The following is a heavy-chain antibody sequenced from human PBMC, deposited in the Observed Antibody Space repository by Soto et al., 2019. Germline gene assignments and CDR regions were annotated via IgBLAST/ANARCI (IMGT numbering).Heavy chain of an antibody. CDR2: IYHSGST. J-gene: IGHJ4*02. V-gene: IGHV4-59*08. CDR3: ARHLSTVTFYSFDY. CDR1: GGSISSYY. Sequence: SETLSLTCTVSGGSISSYYWSWIRQPPGKGLEWIGYIYHSGSTNYNPSLRSRVTISVDTSKNQFSLKLSSVTAADTAVYYCARHLSTVTFYSFDYWGQGTLVT. D-gene: IGHD4-17*01.